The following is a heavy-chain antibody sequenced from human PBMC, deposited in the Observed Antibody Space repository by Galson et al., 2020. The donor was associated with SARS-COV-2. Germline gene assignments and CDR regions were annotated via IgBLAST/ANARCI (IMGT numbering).Heavy chain of an antibody. CDR3: ARVGGMATTPANYFYYGLDV. J-gene: IGHJ6*02. Sequence: GGSLRLSCAASGFPFSSYSMNWVRQAPGKGLEWVSSISAGSSYIYYADSVKGRFTISRDNANNSLYLQMNSLIADDTAVYYCARVGGMATTPANYFYYGLDVWGQGTTVTVSS. CDR1: GFPFSSYS. V-gene: IGHV3-21*01. D-gene: IGHD2-15*01. CDR2: ISAGSSYI.